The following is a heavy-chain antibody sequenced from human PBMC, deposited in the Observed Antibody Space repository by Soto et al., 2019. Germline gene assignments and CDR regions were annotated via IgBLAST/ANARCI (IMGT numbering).Heavy chain of an antibody. J-gene: IGHJ4*02. CDR3: ARVSMVYGLDY. D-gene: IGHD2-8*01. Sequence: GASVKVSCKASGYTFTSYAMHWVRQAHGQRLEWMGWINAGNGNTKYSQKFQGRVTITRDTSASTAYMELSRLRSEDTAVYYCARVSMVYGLDYWGQGTLVTVSS. CDR2: INAGNGNT. V-gene: IGHV1-3*01. CDR1: GYTFTSYA.